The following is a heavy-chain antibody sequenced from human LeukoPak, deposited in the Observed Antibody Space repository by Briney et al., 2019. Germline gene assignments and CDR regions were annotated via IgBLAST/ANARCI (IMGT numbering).Heavy chain of an antibody. V-gene: IGHV4-4*07. CDR1: GGSISSYY. CDR2: IYTSGST. CDR3: ARAYYDTSGYPGWYFDL. D-gene: IGHD3-22*01. Sequence: SETLSLTCTVSGGSISSYYWSWIRQPAGKGLQWIGRIYTSGSTNYNPSLNSRVTMSVDTSKNQFSLKLTSVTAAGTAVYYCARAYYDTSGYPGWYFDLWGRGTLVTVSS. J-gene: IGHJ2*01.